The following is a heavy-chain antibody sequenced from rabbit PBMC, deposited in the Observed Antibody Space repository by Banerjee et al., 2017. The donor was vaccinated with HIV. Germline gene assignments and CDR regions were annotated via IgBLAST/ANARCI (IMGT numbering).Heavy chain of an antibody. CDR3: ANEYVATGRAFNL. CDR1: GFSFSSSYW. J-gene: IGHJ4*01. D-gene: IGHD5-1*01. Sequence: QEQLEESGGDLVKPGASLTLTCTASGFSFSSSYWICWVRQAPGKGLEWIACIWAGSSGSTYYASWARGRFTISKTSSTTVTLQMTSLTAADTATYFCANEYVATGRAFNLWGQGTLVTVS. V-gene: IGHV1S45*01. CDR2: IWAGSSGST.